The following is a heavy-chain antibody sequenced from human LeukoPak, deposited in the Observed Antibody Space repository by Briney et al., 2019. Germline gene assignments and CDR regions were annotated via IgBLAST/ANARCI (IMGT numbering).Heavy chain of an antibody. CDR1: GGTFSTYA. J-gene: IGHJ4*02. Sequence: SVTVSCKASGGTFSTYAVSWVRQAPGQGLEWMGGIIPIFGTANYAQNFQGRVTITTDESTSTAYMELSSLRSEDTAVYYCARERGAGHTYLDHWGQGTLVTVSS. V-gene: IGHV1-69*05. CDR3: ARERGAGHTYLDH. D-gene: IGHD1-26*01. CDR2: IIPIFGTA.